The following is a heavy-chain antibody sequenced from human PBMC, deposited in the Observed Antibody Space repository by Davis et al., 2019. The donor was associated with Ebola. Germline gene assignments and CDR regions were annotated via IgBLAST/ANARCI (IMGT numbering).Heavy chain of an antibody. Sequence: ASVKVSCKASGYTFTGYYMHWVRQAPGQGLEWMGRINPNNGNTNYAQKLQGRVTMTTDTSTSTAYMELRSLRSDDTAVYYCARRSYDFWSGDDYWGQGTLVTVSS. CDR1: GYTFTGYY. CDR3: ARRSYDFWSGDDY. J-gene: IGHJ4*02. CDR2: INPNNGNT. V-gene: IGHV1-18*04. D-gene: IGHD3-3*01.